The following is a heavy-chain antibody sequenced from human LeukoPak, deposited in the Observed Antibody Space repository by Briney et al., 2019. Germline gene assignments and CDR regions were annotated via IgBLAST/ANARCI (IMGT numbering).Heavy chain of an antibody. CDR1: GYTFTGYY. CDR2: INPNSGGT. V-gene: IGHV1-2*02. J-gene: IGHJ4*02. Sequence: ASVTVSCKASGYTFTGYYMHWVRQAPGQGLEWMGWINPNSGGTNYAQKFQGRVTMTRDTSISTAYMELSRLRSDDTAVYYCARDAYIYCGGDCYPDYWGQGTLITVSS. D-gene: IGHD2-21*02. CDR3: ARDAYIYCGGDCYPDY.